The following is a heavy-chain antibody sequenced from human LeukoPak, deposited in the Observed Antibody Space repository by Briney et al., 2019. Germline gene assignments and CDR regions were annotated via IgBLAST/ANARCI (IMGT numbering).Heavy chain of an antibody. CDR1: GFTFSNYG. D-gene: IGHD6-13*01. CDR2: IDTAGAT. Sequence: GGSLRLSCAASGFTFSNYGMHWVRRPTGKGLEWVSGIDTAGATYYPGSVKGRFIVSRVNAKNSLYLQVNNLRAGDTAVYYCARGSIVAAGIDYWGQGTLVTVSS. V-gene: IGHV3-13*01. CDR3: ARGSIVAAGIDY. J-gene: IGHJ4*02.